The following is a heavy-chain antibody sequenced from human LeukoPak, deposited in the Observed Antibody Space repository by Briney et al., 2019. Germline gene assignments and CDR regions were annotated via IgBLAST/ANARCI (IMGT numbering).Heavy chain of an antibody. J-gene: IGHJ4*02. CDR1: GSTFSSYA. CDR2: ISYDGSNK. Sequence: GGSLRLSCAASGSTFSSYAMHWVRQAPGKGLEGVAVISYDGSNKYYADSVKGRFTISRDNSKNTLYLQMNSLRAEDTAVYYCARYFPPFFGSGSLSLDYWGQGTLVTVSS. CDR3: ARYFPPFFGSGSLSLDY. D-gene: IGHD3-10*01. V-gene: IGHV3-30-3*01.